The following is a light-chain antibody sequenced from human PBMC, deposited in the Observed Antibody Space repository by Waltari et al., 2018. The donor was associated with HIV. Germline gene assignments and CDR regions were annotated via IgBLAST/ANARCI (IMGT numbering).Light chain of an antibody. J-gene: IGKJ1*01. CDR1: QSVLHSSNNKNY. CDR3: QQYYSLPWT. Sequence: DIVMTQSPDSLAVSLGERATINCKSSQSVLHSSNNKNYLAWYQQKPGQPPKLLIYWASTRESGVPDRFSGSGSGTDFTLTISSLQAEDVAVYYCQQYYSLPWTFGQGTKVEIK. CDR2: WAS. V-gene: IGKV4-1*01.